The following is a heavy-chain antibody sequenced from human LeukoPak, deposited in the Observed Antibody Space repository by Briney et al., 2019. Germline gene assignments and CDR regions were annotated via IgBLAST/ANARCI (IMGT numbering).Heavy chain of an antibody. CDR3: ARVSDILTGYYYFDY. CDR1: GFAFTPW. V-gene: IGHV3-7*01. J-gene: IGHJ4*02. CDR2: IDRDGTRQ. D-gene: IGHD3-9*01. Sequence: GGSLRLSCAASGFAFTPWMTWVRQAPGKGLEWVANIDRDGTRQNYVDSVKGRFTISRDNAKNTLYLQMNSLRAEDTAVYYCARVSDILTGYYYFDYWGQGTLVTVSS.